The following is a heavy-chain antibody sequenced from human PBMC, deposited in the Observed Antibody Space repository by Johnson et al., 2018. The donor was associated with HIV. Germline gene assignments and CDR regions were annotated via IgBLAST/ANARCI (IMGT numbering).Heavy chain of an antibody. D-gene: IGHD2-21*02. Sequence: VQLVESGGGLVQPGGSLRLSCAASGFAFRTHWMVWVRQVPGKGPVWVSRIYNDGRRTRYAGSVKGRFTVSRDNAKKSLYLQMNSLRADDTAVYYCVRDDYAFHIWGQGTVVTVSS. CDR3: VRDDYAFHI. CDR1: GFAFRTHW. J-gene: IGHJ3*02. V-gene: IGHV3-74*01. CDR2: IYNDGRRT.